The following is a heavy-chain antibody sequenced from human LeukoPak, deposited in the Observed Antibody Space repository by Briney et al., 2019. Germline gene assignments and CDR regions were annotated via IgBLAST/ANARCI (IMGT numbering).Heavy chain of an antibody. CDR3: ARGGTTFEH. CDR1: GFTFSVSW. V-gene: IGHV3-7*01. Sequence: PGGSLRLSCAASGFTFSVSWMSWVRQAPGKGLEWVANIKYDGSEKYYVDSVKGRFTISRDNAKNSLYLQMNGLRAEDTAVYYCARGGTTFEHWGQGTLVTVSS. J-gene: IGHJ4*02. CDR2: IKYDGSEK. D-gene: IGHD1-1*01.